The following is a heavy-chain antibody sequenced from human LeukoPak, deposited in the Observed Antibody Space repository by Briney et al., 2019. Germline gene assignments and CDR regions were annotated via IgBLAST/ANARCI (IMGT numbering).Heavy chain of an antibody. J-gene: IGHJ4*02. D-gene: IGHD3-3*01. Sequence: ASVKVSCKASGYTFTSYAMNWVRQAPGRGLEWMGWINTNTGNPTYAQGFTGRFGFSLDTSVSTAYLQISSLKAEDTAVYYCARGLYDFWSGYYPTFDSWGQGTLVTVSS. CDR2: INTNTGNP. CDR1: GYTFTSYA. V-gene: IGHV7-4-1*02. CDR3: ARGLYDFWSGYYPTFDS.